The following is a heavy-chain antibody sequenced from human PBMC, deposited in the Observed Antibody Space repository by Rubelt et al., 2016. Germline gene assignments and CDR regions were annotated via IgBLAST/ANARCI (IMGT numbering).Heavy chain of an antibody. V-gene: IGHV3-30-3*02. CDR1: A. J-gene: IGHJ4*02. CDR2: ISYDGSNK. CDR3: AKPNYGDYVFGRHYFDY. D-gene: IGHD4-17*01. Sequence: AMHWVRQAPGKGLEWVAVISYDGSNKYYADSVKGRFTISRDNSKNTLYLQMNSLRAEDTAVYYCAKPNYGDYVFGRHYFDYWGQGTLVTVSS.